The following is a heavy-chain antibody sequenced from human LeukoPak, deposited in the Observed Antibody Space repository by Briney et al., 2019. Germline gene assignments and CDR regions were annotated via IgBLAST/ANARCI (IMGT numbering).Heavy chain of an antibody. CDR1: GGTFSSYA. J-gene: IGHJ1*01. Sequence: ASVKVSCKASGGTFSSYAISWVRQAPGQGLEWMGGIIPIFGTANYAQKFQGRVTITADESTSTAYMELSSLRSEDTAVYYCARDSTVPTRADGDFQHWGQGTLVTVSS. D-gene: IGHD2-2*01. CDR2: IIPIFGTA. CDR3: ARDSTVPTRADGDFQH. V-gene: IGHV1-69*13.